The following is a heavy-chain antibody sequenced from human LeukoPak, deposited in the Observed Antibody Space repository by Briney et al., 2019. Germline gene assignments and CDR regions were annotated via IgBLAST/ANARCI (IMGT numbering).Heavy chain of an antibody. CDR3: ARDYYDSSGYYDY. Sequence: ASVKVSFKASGYAFTSYDINWVRQATGQGLEWMGWMNPNSGNTGYAQKFQGRVTMTRNTSISTAYMELSSLRSEDTAVYYCARDYYDSSGYYDYWGQGTLVTVSS. D-gene: IGHD3-22*01. V-gene: IGHV1-8*01. J-gene: IGHJ4*02. CDR2: MNPNSGNT. CDR1: GYAFTSYD.